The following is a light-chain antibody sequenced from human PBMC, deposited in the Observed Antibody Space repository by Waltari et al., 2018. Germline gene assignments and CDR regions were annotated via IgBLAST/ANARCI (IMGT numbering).Light chain of an antibody. Sequence: SYVVTQPPSVSVAPGETATIPCGGDNLGTYRVHWYQQKAGKAPVLVIFYDRDRPSGIPDRFSGSNSGNTATLTISRVEAGDEARYYCHVWHPHVDPGVFGTGTEVTVL. V-gene: IGLV3-21*04. CDR3: HVWHPHVDPGV. J-gene: IGLJ1*01. CDR2: YDR. CDR1: NLGTYR.